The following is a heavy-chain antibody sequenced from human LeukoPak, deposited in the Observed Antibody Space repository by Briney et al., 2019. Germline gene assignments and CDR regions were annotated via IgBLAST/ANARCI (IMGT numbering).Heavy chain of an antibody. CDR2: IYYSGST. J-gene: IGHJ4*02. Sequence: PSETLSLTCTVSGGSIRSYYWSWIRQPPGKGLEWIGYIYYSGSTNYNPSLKSRVTISVDTSKNQFSLKLSSVTAADTAVYYCARVAYSGYEFFDYWGQGTLVTVSS. CDR1: GGSIRSYY. CDR3: ARVAYSGYEFFDY. V-gene: IGHV4-59*12. D-gene: IGHD5-12*01.